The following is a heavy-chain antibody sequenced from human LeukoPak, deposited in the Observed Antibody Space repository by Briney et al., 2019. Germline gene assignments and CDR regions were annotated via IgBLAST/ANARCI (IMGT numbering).Heavy chain of an antibody. CDR1: GYTFTSHY. D-gene: IGHD3-22*01. V-gene: IGHV1-46*01. CDR2: IKPSGVST. J-gene: IGHJ4*02. CDR3: AREPRYYYDSSGYYPCDY. Sequence: ASVKVSRQASGYTFTSHYMHSVRQAPGHGLEWMGIIKPSGVSTSYAQKLQGRVTMTRDTSTSTVYMELGSLRAEDTAVYYCAREPRYYYDSSGYYPCDYWGQGTLVTVSS.